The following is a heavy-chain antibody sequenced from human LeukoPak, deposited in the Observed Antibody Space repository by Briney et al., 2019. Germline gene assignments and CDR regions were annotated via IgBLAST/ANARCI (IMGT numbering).Heavy chain of an antibody. CDR1: GFTFTGYY. V-gene: IGHV1-2*02. J-gene: IGHJ3*02. Sequence: WASVKVSCKASGFTFTGYYMHWVRQAPGQGLEWMGWMNPNSGATNYAQKFQGRVTMTRDTSISTAYMELSSLTSDVTAVYHCATSTKYSSSWGAFDIWGQGTMVTVSP. CDR3: ATSTKYSSSWGAFDI. D-gene: IGHD6-13*01. CDR2: MNPNSGAT.